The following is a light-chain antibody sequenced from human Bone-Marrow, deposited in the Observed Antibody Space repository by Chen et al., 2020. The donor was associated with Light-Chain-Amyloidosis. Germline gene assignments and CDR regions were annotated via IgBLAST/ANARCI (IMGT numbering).Light chain of an antibody. CDR3: QQYGSSRWT. Sequence: EIVFTQSPGTLSLSPGERATLSCRASQSVSSSYLAWYQQKPGQAPRLLIYGASSRATDIPDRFSGSGSGTDFTLTISRLEPEDFAVYYCQQYGSSRWTFGQGTKVEIK. J-gene: IGKJ1*01. CDR2: GAS. V-gene: IGKV3-20*01. CDR1: QSVSSSY.